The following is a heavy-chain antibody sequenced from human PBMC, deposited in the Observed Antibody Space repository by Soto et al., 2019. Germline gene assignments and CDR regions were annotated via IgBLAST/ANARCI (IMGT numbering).Heavy chain of an antibody. J-gene: IGHJ1*01. CDR3: ARSGAYCTRITVLFASF. D-gene: IGHD2-8*01. CDR1: GCTYTSYG. V-gene: IGHV1-18*01. Sequence: ASVKVSCKAAGCTYTSYGYAWVGQAPGQGLEWMGWISAYNGDTNYAQKFQDRVTLTTDTSTTTAHMELRNLGSDDTAVYYCARSGAYCTRITVLFASFRGLGTRVTVSP. CDR2: ISAYNGDT.